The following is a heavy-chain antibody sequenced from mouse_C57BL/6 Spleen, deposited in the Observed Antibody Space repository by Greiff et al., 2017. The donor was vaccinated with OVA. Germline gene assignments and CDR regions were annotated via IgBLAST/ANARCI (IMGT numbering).Heavy chain of an antibody. V-gene: IGHV5-17*01. D-gene: IGHD2-2*01. Sequence: EVKVEESGGGLVKPGGSLKLSCAASGFTFSDYGMHWVRQAPEKGLEWVAYISSGSSTIYYADTVKGRVTISRDNAKNTLFLQMTSLRSEDTAMYYCARRVTTEDAMDYWGQGTSVTVSS. CDR2: ISSGSSTI. J-gene: IGHJ4*01. CDR3: ARRVTTEDAMDY. CDR1: GFTFSDYG.